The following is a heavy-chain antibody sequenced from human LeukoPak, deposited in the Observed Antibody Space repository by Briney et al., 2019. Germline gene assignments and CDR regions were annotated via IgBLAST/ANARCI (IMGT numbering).Heavy chain of an antibody. J-gene: IGHJ4*02. Sequence: GGSLRLSCAASGFTFSSYGMSWVRQAPGKGLEWVSAISGSGGSTYYADSVKGRFTISRDNSKNTLYLQMNSLRAEDTAVYYCAREVVAARRNYFDYWGQGTLVTVSS. CDR3: AREVVAARRNYFDY. V-gene: IGHV3-23*01. D-gene: IGHD6-6*01. CDR2: ISGSGGST. CDR1: GFTFSSYG.